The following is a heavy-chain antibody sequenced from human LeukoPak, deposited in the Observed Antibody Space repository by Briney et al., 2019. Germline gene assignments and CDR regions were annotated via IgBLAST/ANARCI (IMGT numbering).Heavy chain of an antibody. D-gene: IGHD3-22*01. J-gene: IGHJ6*03. CDR3: ARLGYYDSSGYTGPNYYYYMDV. CDR1: GFTFGDYA. V-gene: IGHV3-49*04. Sequence: GGSLRLSCTASGFTFGDYAMSWVRQAPGKGLEWVGFIRSKLYGGTTEYAASVKGTFTISRDDSKSIAYLQMNSLRTEDTAVYYCARLGYYDSSGYTGPNYYYYMDVWGKGTTVTVSS. CDR2: IRSKLYGGTT.